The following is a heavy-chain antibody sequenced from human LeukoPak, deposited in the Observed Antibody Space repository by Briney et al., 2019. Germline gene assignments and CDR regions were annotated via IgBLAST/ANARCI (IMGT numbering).Heavy chain of an antibody. J-gene: IGHJ3*02. CDR2: ISSSSSYI. CDR3: ARDTCDILTGDYKWAFDI. V-gene: IGHV3-21*06. D-gene: IGHD3-9*01. Sequence: GGSLRLSCAASGVTFSSYTMNCVRQAPGKGLEWVSSISSSSSYIYYADSVKGRFTISRDNAKNSLYLQMNSLRAEDTAVYYCARDTCDILTGDYKWAFDIWGQGTMVTVSS. CDR1: GVTFSSYT.